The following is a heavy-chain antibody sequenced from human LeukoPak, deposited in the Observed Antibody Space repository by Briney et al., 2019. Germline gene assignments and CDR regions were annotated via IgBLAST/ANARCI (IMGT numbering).Heavy chain of an antibody. V-gene: IGHV4-39*07. CDR3: AGERGEEYSSGWYKTNYFDN. J-gene: IGHJ4*02. CDR1: GDSFSSVTDY. Sequence: SETLSLTCTVSGDSFSSVTDYWAWIRQPPGKGLEWIVSADYSGGTYYNPSLESRVAISADMSKKQISLTLTSVTGADTAVYYCAGERGEEYSSGWYKTNYFDNWGQGIRVTVSS. CDR2: ADYSGGT. D-gene: IGHD6-19*01.